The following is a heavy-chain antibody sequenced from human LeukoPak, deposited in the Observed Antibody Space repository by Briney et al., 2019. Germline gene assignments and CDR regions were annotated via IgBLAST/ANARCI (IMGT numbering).Heavy chain of an antibody. V-gene: IGHV3-74*01. D-gene: IGHD6-19*01. CDR1: GFTFSSYW. CDR2: INTDGSST. CDR3: ARWGRRGAVAGTPRGYFDY. Sequence: PGGSLRLSCAASGFTFSSYWMHWVRQAPGKGLVWVSRINTDGSSTSYADSVKGRFTISRDNAKNTLYLQMNSLRAEDTAVYYCARWGRRGAVAGTPRGYFDYWGQGTLVTVSS. J-gene: IGHJ4*02.